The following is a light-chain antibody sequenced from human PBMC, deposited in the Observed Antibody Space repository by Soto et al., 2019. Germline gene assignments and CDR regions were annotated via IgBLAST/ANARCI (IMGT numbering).Light chain of an antibody. J-gene: IGKJ1*01. CDR2: GAS. CDR1: DTVSSN. Sequence: EVVLTQSPGTLSLSPGEGAALSCRAGDTVSSNLAWYQQKPGQAPRLLIYGASSRATGIPDRFSGSGSGTDFTLTISRLEPEDFAVYYCQQYGSSPRTFGQGTKVDNK. V-gene: IGKV3-20*01. CDR3: QQYGSSPRT.